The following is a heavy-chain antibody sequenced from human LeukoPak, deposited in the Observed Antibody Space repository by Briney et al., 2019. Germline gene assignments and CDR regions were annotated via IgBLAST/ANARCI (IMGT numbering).Heavy chain of an antibody. V-gene: IGHV4-61*02. CDR1: GGSISSGSYY. CDR2: IYTSGST. Sequence: SQTLSLTCTVSGGSISSGSYYWSWIRQPAGKGLEWIGRIYTSGSTNYNPSLKSRVTISVDTSKNQFSLKLSSVTAADTAVYYYARDIGEGDAFDIWGQGTMVTVSS. D-gene: IGHD3-16*02. J-gene: IGHJ3*02. CDR3: ARDIGEGDAFDI.